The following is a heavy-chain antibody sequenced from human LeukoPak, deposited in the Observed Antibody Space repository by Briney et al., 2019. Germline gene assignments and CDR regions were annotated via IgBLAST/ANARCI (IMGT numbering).Heavy chain of an antibody. CDR3: ARDLIVASRDYYYGMDV. V-gene: IGHV1-46*01. Sequence: VAPVKVSCKASAYTFTGYYMHWVRQAPGQGLEWMGIINPSGGSTSYAQKFQGRVTMTRDTSTSTVYMELSSLRSEDTAVYYCARDLIVASRDYYYGMDVWGQGTTVTVSS. J-gene: IGHJ6*02. CDR2: INPSGGST. D-gene: IGHD5-12*01. CDR1: AYTFTGYY.